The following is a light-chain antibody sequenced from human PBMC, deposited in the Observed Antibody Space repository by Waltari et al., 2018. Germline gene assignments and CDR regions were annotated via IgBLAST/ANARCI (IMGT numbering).Light chain of an antibody. CDR2: KSS. V-gene: IGKV1-5*03. J-gene: IGKJ4*01. CDR3: QQYNIYPLT. CDR1: QSISAY. Sequence: DIQMTQSPSPLSASVGDRVPITCRASQSISAYLAWYQQKPGKAPKLLIYKSSTVESGVPSRFSGSGSGTEFTLTISGLQPDDFATYYCQQYNIYPLTFGGGTKVEIK.